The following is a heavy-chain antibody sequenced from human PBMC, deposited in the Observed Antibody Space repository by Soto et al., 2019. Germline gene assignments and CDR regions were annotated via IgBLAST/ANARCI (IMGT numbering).Heavy chain of an antibody. CDR1: GFTFSSYG. V-gene: IGHV3-30*18. CDR2: ISYDGSNK. D-gene: IGHD1-26*01. CDR3: AKGSYSGRYSDFDY. Sequence: GSLRLSCAASGFTFSSYGMFWVGQAPGRGLEWVAFISYDGSNKCSDSVKGRFTISRDNSKNTLYLQMNSLRTEDTAVYYCAKGSYSGRYSDFDYWGQGTLVTVSS. J-gene: IGHJ4*02.